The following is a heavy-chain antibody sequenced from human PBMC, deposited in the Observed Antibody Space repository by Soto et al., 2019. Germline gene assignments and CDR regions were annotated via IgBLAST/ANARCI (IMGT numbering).Heavy chain of an antibody. V-gene: IGHV1-69*13. CDR2: IIPIFGTA. CDR3: ARVATIFGVAGLNWFDP. J-gene: IGHJ5*02. D-gene: IGHD3-3*01. CDR1: GGTFSSYA. Sequence: SVKVSCKASGGTFSSYAISWVRQAPGQGLEWMGGIIPIFGTANYAQKFQGRVTITADESTSTAYMELSSLRSEDTAVYYCARVATIFGVAGLNWFDPWGQGTLVTVSS.